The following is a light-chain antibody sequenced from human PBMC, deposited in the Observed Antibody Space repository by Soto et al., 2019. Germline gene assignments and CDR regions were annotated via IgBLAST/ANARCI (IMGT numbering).Light chain of an antibody. J-gene: IGKJ3*01. CDR3: QQDFRSPLT. V-gene: IGKV1-39*01. CDR1: QSADNY. Sequence: DSHMTWSPSSLSACFCVTVHLTCLARQSADNYLEWYQQKPGKAPGLLIYAASTLQSGIPSRFSASGSGTDFTLTISSLEPEDFATYYCQQDFRSPLTFGPGTKVDIK. CDR2: AAS.